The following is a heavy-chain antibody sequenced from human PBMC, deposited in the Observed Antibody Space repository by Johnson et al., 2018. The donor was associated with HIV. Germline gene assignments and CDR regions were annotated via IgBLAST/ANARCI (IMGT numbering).Heavy chain of an antibody. Sequence: VQLMESGGGLVQPGGSLRLSCAASGFTFSSYWMSWVRQAPGKGLEWVANIKQDGSEKYYVDSVKGRFTISRDNAKNSLFLQMNSLRAEDTAVDYCAREGYNLNNGDAFYIWGQGTMVTVS. V-gene: IGHV3-7*01. D-gene: IGHD1/OR15-1a*01. CDR1: GFTFSSYW. CDR2: IKQDGSEK. CDR3: AREGYNLNNGDAFYI. J-gene: IGHJ3*02.